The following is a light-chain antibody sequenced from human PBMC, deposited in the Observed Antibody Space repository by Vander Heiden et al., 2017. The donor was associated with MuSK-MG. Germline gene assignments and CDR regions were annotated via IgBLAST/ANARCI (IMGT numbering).Light chain of an antibody. J-gene: IGKJ1*01. CDR2: AAS. Sequence: DIQMTQSPSSLSASVGDRVTITCRASQSISSYLNWYQQKPGKAPKLLIYAASSFLSGVPSRFSGRGSGTDFTLTIIRLQPEDIATYYCQQCESTPQMFGQGTKVEIK. CDR3: QQCESTPQM. CDR1: QSISSY. V-gene: IGKV1-39*01.